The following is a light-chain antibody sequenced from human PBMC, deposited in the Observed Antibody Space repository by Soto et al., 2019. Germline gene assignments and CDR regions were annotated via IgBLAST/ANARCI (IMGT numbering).Light chain of an antibody. CDR1: SSDVGSYNL. Sequence: QSALTQPASVSGSPGQSITISCTGTSSDVGSYNLVSWYQQHTGKAPKLMIYEGSKRPSGVSNRFSGSKSGNTASLTISGLQAEDEADYYCCSYAGSSTGVFGGGTQLTVL. V-gene: IGLV2-23*01. CDR3: CSYAGSSTGV. J-gene: IGLJ7*01. CDR2: EGS.